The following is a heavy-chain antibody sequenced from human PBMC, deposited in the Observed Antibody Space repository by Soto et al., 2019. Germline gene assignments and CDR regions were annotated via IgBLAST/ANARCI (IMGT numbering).Heavy chain of an antibody. CDR1: GGTFSSYA. J-gene: IGHJ6*02. CDR2: IIPIFGTA. CDR3: ARDWVLKRGADHPQFYYGMDL. V-gene: IGHV1-69*13. D-gene: IGHD2-8*02. Sequence: SVKVSCKASGGTFSSYAISWVRQAPGQGLEWMGGIIPIFGTANYAQKFQGRVTITADESTSTAYMELSSLRSEDTAVYYCARDWVLKRGADHPQFYYGMDLWGQGTTVTVS.